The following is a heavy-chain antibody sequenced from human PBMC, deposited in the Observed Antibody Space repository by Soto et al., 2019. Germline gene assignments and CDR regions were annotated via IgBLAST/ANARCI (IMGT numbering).Heavy chain of an antibody. CDR1: GFTFTSSA. V-gene: IGHV1-58*02. CDR3: AARSNPNEYFQH. Sequence: ASVKVSCKASGFTFTSSAMQWVRQARGQRLEWIGWIVVGSGNTNYAQKFQERVTITRDMSTSTAYMELSSLRSEDTAVYYCAARSNPNEYFQHWGQGTLVTVSS. CDR2: IVVGSGNT. J-gene: IGHJ1*01.